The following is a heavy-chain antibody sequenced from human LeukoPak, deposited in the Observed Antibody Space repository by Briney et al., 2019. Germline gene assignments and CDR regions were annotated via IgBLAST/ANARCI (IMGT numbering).Heavy chain of an antibody. V-gene: IGHV3-74*01. D-gene: IGHD4-23*01. J-gene: IGHJ4*02. Sequence: GGSLRLSCAASGFTFSTNWMHWVRQAPGKGLVWVSRIKGDGSITNYADSVKGRFTISRDNAKNTLYLQMNTLRAEDTAVYYCVRDLDLGGYSSFEYWGQGTLVTVSS. CDR2: IKGDGSIT. CDR3: VRDLDLGGYSSFEY. CDR1: GFTFSTNW.